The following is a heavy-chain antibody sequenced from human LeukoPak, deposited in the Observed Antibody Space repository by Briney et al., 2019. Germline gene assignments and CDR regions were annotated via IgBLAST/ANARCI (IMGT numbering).Heavy chain of an antibody. V-gene: IGHV3-23*01. J-gene: IGHJ6*03. CDR3: PRVRSERILLWGYMDV. D-gene: IGHD1-1*01. Sequence: GGSLRLSCAASGFSFSSYAMSWVRQAPGKGLEWVSAISGSGGSTYYADSVKGRFTIFRDNSKNTLFLQMHSLGGDDTAVYYCPRVRSERILLWGYMDVWGKGTTVTISS. CDR1: GFSFSSYA. CDR2: ISGSGGST.